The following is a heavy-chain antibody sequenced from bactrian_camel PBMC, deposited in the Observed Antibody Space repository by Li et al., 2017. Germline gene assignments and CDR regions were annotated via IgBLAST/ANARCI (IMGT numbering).Heavy chain of an antibody. J-gene: IGHJ4*01. CDR3: VRDSLLGPNY. CDR1: GFGSINSC. CDR2: ITGTGHRT. V-gene: IGHV3S60*01. Sequence: QVQLVESGGGSVQAGGSLTLSCKASGFGSINSCMGWFRQAPGKEREGLACITGTGHRTYYADSMEGRFTISRDNTKDTVHLQMNSLKPEDMAVYYCVRDSLLGPNYWGQGTQVTVS. D-gene: IGHD2*01.